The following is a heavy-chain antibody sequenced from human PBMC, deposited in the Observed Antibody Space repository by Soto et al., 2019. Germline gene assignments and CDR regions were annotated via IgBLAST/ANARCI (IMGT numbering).Heavy chain of an antibody. D-gene: IGHD5-12*01. V-gene: IGHV1-3*01. CDR1: GYTFNNYA. Sequence: QVQLVQSGAEVKKPGASVKVSCEASGYTFNNYAMHWVRQAPGQRLEWMGYISGGNGNTKYSEKLEGRVAITRDTSASTDYLELSSLSSEDTAVYYCARWSGYDYSFDYWGQGTLVIVSS. CDR2: ISGGNGNT. CDR3: ARWSGYDYSFDY. J-gene: IGHJ4*02.